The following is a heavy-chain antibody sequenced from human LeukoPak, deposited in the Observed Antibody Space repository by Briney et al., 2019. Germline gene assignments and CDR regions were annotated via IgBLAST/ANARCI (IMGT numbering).Heavy chain of an antibody. Sequence: ASVKVSCKAPGYTFTGYYMHWVRQAPGQGLEWMGWINPNSGGTNYAQKFQGRVTMTRDTSISTAYMELSRLRSDDTAVYYCARAEGGDTDFDYWGQGTLVTVSS. CDR3: ARAEGGDTDFDY. V-gene: IGHV1-2*02. CDR1: GYTFTGYY. CDR2: INPNSGGT. D-gene: IGHD3-16*01. J-gene: IGHJ4*02.